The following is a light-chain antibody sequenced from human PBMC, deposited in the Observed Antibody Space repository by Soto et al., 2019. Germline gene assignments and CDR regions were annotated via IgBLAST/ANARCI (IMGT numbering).Light chain of an antibody. J-gene: IGKJ1*01. V-gene: IGKV3D-20*02. CDR3: QQRSNWPRT. Sequence: EIVLTQSPCTLSLSPGERATLSCRASHTISSSYLAWYQQKPGQAPRLLMYGISRRATGIPDRFSGSGSGTDFTLTISSLEPEDFAVYYCQQRSNWPRTFGQGTKVDI. CDR1: HTISSSY. CDR2: GIS.